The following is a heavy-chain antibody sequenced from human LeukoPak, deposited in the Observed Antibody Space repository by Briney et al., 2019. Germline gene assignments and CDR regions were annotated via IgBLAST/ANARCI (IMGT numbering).Heavy chain of an antibody. CDR2: ISSSSSYI. V-gene: IGHV3-21*01. CDR1: GFTFSSYS. CDR3: ARDQGPTDYESYFDY. Sequence: GGSLRLSCAASGFTFSSYSMNWVRQAPGKGLEWVSSISSSSSYIYYADSVKCRFTISRDNAKNTLFLPMNSLRAEDTAVYYCARDQGPTDYESYFDYWGQGTLVTVSS. J-gene: IGHJ4*02. D-gene: IGHD4-17*01.